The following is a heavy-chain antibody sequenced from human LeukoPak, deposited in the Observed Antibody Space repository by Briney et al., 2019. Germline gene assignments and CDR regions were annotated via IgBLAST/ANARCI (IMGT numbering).Heavy chain of an antibody. J-gene: IGHJ4*02. CDR3: ARGSPPGWEQWLVDFDY. Sequence: ASVKVSCKASGYTFTSYYMHWVRQAPGQGLEWMGIINPSGGSTSYAQKFQGRVTMTRDTSTSTVYMELSSLRSEDTAVYYCARGSPPGWEQWLVDFDYWGREPWSPSPQ. CDR1: GYTFTSYY. CDR2: INPSGGST. V-gene: IGHV1-46*01. D-gene: IGHD6-19*01.